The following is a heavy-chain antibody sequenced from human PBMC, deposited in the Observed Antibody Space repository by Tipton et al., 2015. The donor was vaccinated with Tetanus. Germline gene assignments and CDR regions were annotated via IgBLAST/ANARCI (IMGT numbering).Heavy chain of an antibody. CDR1: GYRFSSYW. Sequence: QLVQSGAEVKEAGESLRISCKASGYRFSSYWIAWVRQMPGKGLEWVGLIYPGDSDTKISPSFRGQVTFSVDKSITTAYLQWSSLKASDTAIYHCAKGDPGNFDSWGQGTQVIVSS. CDR2: IYPGDSDT. CDR3: AKGDPGNFDS. J-gene: IGHJ4*02. D-gene: IGHD3-9*01. V-gene: IGHV5-51*01.